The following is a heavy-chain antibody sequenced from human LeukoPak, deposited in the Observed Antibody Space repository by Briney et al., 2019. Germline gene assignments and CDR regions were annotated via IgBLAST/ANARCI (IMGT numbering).Heavy chain of an antibody. CDR2: MYSAGFT. CDR3: ANSRRSGYWYFDL. J-gene: IGHJ2*01. D-gene: IGHD3-22*01. CDR1: GFTVSSNY. Sequence: GGSLRLSCVVSGFTVSSNYMSWVRQAPGKGLEWVSVMYSAGFTYYADSVKGRFTISRDNSKNTLNLQMNSLRAEDAAVYYCANSRRSGYWYFDLWGRGTLVTVSS. V-gene: IGHV3-53*01.